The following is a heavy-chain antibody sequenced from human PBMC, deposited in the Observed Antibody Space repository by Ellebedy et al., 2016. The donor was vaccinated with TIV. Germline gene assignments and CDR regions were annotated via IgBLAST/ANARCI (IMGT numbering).Heavy chain of an antibody. V-gene: IGHV3-9*01. Sequence: GGSLRLXCAASGFSFDDYAMHWVRQAPGKGLEWVSGISWNSGSIGYADSVKGRFTISRDKAKNSLYLQMNSLRAEDTAVYYCAAAAGAGDDAFDIWGQGTMVTVSS. CDR3: AAAAGAGDDAFDI. CDR1: GFSFDDYA. J-gene: IGHJ3*02. D-gene: IGHD6-13*01. CDR2: ISWNSGSI.